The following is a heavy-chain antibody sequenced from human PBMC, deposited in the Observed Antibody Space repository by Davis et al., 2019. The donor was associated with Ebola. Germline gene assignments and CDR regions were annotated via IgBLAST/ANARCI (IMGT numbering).Heavy chain of an antibody. CDR3: AKGTTMVQGAFLNY. Sequence: PGGSLRLSCAASGFTFSDYYMSWIRQAPGKGLEWVSYISSSGSPIYYADSVKGRFTISRDNAKNSLYLQMNSLRAEDTAVYYCAKGTTMVQGAFLNYWGQGTLVTVSS. J-gene: IGHJ4*02. D-gene: IGHD3-10*01. CDR1: GFTFSDYY. V-gene: IGHV3-11*01. CDR2: ISSSGSPI.